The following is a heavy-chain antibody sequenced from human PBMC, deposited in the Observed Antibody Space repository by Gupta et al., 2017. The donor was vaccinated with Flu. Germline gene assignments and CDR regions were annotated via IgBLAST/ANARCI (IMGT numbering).Heavy chain of an antibody. CDR1: GFTFSSYA. V-gene: IGHV3-23*01. Sequence: EVQLLESGGGLVQPGGSLRLSCAASGFTFSSYAMSWVRRAPGKGLEWVSAISGSGGSTYYADSVKGRFTISRDNSKNTLYLQMNSLRAEDTAVYYCAKEAVGIAVAGGGMDVWGQGTTVTVSS. CDR3: AKEAVGIAVAGGGMDV. D-gene: IGHD6-19*01. J-gene: IGHJ6*02. CDR2: ISGSGGST.